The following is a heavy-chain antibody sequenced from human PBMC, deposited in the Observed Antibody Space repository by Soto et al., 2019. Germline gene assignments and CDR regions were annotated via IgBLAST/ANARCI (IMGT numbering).Heavy chain of an antibody. CDR2: IWYDGTNK. Sequence: QVQLVESGGGVVQPGRSLRLSCAASRFTFSSYGMPWVRQAPGKGLEWVAHIWYDGTNKYYADSVKGRFTISRDNSRNTLYLQMSSLRPEDTAVYYCACNAAVAVSYWGQGTLVTVSS. V-gene: IGHV3-33*03. CDR1: RFTFSSYG. CDR3: ACNAAVAVSY. D-gene: IGHD6-19*01. J-gene: IGHJ4*02.